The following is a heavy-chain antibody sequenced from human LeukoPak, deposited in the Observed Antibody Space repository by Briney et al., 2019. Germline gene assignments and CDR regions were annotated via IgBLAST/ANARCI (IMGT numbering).Heavy chain of an antibody. CDR3: ARDLVTVTKGFDI. CDR2: ISYIGST. CDR1: DDSFSSHY. D-gene: IGHD4-17*01. V-gene: IGHV4-59*11. J-gene: IGHJ3*02. Sequence: SETLSLTCAVSDDSFSSHYWTWIRQPPGKALEWIGYISYIGSTNYNPSLKSRVTISIDTSRNQFSLRLSSVTAADTAVYYCARDLVTVTKGFDIWGQGTMVSVSS.